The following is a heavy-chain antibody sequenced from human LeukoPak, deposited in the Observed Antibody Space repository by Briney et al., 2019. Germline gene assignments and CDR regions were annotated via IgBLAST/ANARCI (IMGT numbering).Heavy chain of an antibody. CDR1: GGSISSYY. CDR3: ARGSKAAPGTFDY. CDR2: IYYTGST. Sequence: PSETLSITCTVSGGSISSYYWSWIRQPPGKGLEWIGYIYYTGSTDYNPSLKSRVAISVDTSKNQFSLKLSSVTAADTAVYYCARGSKAAPGTFDYWGQGTLVTVSS. V-gene: IGHV4-59*01. D-gene: IGHD6-13*01. J-gene: IGHJ4*02.